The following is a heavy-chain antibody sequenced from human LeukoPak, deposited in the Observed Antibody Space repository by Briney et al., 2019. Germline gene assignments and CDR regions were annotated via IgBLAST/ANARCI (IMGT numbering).Heavy chain of an antibody. Sequence: GGSLRLSCAASGFTFSSYWMSWVRQAPGKGLEWVANIKQDGSEKYYVDSVKGRFTISRDNAKNSLYLQMNSLRAEDTAVYYCARVNAVTTDPYYYGMDVWGQGTTVTVSS. J-gene: IGHJ6*02. CDR3: ARVNAVTTDPYYYGMDV. CDR2: IKQDGSEK. D-gene: IGHD4-17*01. V-gene: IGHV3-7*01. CDR1: GFTFSSYW.